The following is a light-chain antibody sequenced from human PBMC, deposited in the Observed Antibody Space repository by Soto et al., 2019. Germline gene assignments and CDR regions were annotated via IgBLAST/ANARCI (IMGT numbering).Light chain of an antibody. CDR1: SSDVGGYNY. J-gene: IGLJ2*01. CDR2: EVT. CDR3: SSYAGSNNLV. V-gene: IGLV2-8*01. Sequence: QSALTQPPSASGSPGQSVTISCTGTSSDVGGYNYVSWYQQHPGKAPKLMIYEVTKQPSGVPDRFSGSKSGNTASLTVSGLQNDDEADYYCSSYAGSNNLVFGGGTKLTVL.